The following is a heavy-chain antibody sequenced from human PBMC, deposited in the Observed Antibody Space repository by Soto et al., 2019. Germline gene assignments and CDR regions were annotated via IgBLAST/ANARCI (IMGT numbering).Heavy chain of an antibody. Sequence: SETLSLTCGVSGGTVASSHWWSWVRQSPGGGLEWIGNFYHTGDTNLNPSLQSRVTISVDKSNNQFSLRLNSLTAADTAVYFCAREIVTAGGNNYFDPWGPGTLVTVSS. CDR3: AREIVTAGGNNYFDP. V-gene: IGHV4-4*02. J-gene: IGHJ5*02. D-gene: IGHD2-21*02. CDR1: GGTVASSHW. CDR2: FYHTGDT.